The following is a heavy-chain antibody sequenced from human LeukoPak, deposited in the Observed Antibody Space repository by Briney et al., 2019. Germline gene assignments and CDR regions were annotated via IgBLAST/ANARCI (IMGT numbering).Heavy chain of an antibody. D-gene: IGHD2-2*01. CDR1: GFTFSSYG. Sequence: GGSLRLSCEASGFTFSSYGMHWVRQAPGKGLEWVAVISYDGSNKYYADSVKGRFTISRDNSKNTLYLQMNSLRAEDTAVYYCAKDLPTPNSIVVVPAAKTGANGMDVWGQGTTVTVSS. J-gene: IGHJ6*02. CDR2: ISYDGSNK. CDR3: AKDLPTPNSIVVVPAAKTGANGMDV. V-gene: IGHV3-30*18.